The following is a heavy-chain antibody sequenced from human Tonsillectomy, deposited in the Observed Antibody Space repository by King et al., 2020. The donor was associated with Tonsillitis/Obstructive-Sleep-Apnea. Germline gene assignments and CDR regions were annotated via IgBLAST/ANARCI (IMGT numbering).Heavy chain of an antibody. Sequence: VQLVESGGGVVQPGRSLRLSCAASGFTFSNYGMHWVRQAPGKGLEWVAVISYDGSDKYYADSVKGRFTISRDNSKNTLYVEMNSLRAEDTAVYYCAKARGSYFVREALEIWGQGTRVTVSS. J-gene: IGHJ3*02. CDR3: AKARGSYFVREALEI. CDR2: ISYDGSDK. D-gene: IGHD1-26*01. CDR1: GFTFSNYG. V-gene: IGHV3-30*18.